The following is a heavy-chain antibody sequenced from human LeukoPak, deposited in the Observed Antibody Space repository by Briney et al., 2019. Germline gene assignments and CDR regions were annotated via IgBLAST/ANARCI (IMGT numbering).Heavy chain of an antibody. CDR1: GFTFDDYA. D-gene: IGHD6-13*01. Sequence: PGRSLRLSCAASGFTFDDYAMHWVRQAPGKGLEWVSGISWNSGSIGYADSVKGRFTISRDNAKNSLYLQMNSLRAEDMALYYCVAAAGTRGYPHFDYWGQGTLVTVSS. V-gene: IGHV3-9*03. J-gene: IGHJ4*02. CDR3: VAAAGTRGYPHFDY. CDR2: ISWNSGSI.